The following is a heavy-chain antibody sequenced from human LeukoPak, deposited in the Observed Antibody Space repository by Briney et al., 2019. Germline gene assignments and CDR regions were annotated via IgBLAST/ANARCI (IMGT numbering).Heavy chain of an antibody. CDR1: GFTFSSYA. Sequence: PGGSLRLSCAASGFTFSSYAMSWVRQAPGKGLEWVSAISGSGGSTYYADSVKGRFTISRDNSKNTLYLQMNSLRAEDTAVYYCAKVQQRGSSPEAYAFDIWGQGTMVTVSS. CDR3: AKVQQRGSSPEAYAFDI. CDR2: ISGSGGST. J-gene: IGHJ3*02. D-gene: IGHD1-26*01. V-gene: IGHV3-23*01.